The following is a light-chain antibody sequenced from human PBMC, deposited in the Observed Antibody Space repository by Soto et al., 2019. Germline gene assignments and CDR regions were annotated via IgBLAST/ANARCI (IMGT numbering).Light chain of an antibody. V-gene: IGLV2-14*03. CDR3: SSYSSSSTLVL. J-gene: IGLJ2*01. Sequence: QSALTQPASVSGSPGQTVIISCTGTSRDIGGSNYVSWYQQHPGRAPKIILFDVSTRPSKIPDRFSGSKSDNTASLTISGLQADDEADYYCSSYSSSSTLVLFGGGTKLTVL. CDR1: SRDIGGSNY. CDR2: DVS.